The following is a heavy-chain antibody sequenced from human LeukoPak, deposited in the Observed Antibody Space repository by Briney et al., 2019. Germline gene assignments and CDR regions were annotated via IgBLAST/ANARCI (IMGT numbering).Heavy chain of an antibody. Sequence: ASVKVSCKASGYTFTSYGISWGRQAPGQGLEWMGWISAYNGNTNYAQKLQGRVTMTTDTSTSTAYMELRSLRSDDTAVYYCARVGYCGGDCYRLATIPFDYWGQGTLVTVSS. CDR3: ARVGYCGGDCYRLATIPFDY. V-gene: IGHV1-18*01. CDR2: ISAYNGNT. J-gene: IGHJ4*02. CDR1: GYTFTSYG. D-gene: IGHD2-21*02.